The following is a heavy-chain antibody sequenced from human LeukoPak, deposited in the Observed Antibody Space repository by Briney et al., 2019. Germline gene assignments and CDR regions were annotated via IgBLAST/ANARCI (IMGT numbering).Heavy chain of an antibody. CDR3: ARVEMATIESNWYFDL. Sequence: GASVKVSCKASGYTFTSYYMHWVRQAPGQGLEWMGIINPSGGSTSYAQKFQGRVTMTRDTSISTAYMELSRLRSDDTAIYYCARVEMATIESNWYFDLWGRGTLVTVSS. CDR1: GYTFTSYY. D-gene: IGHD5-24*01. V-gene: IGHV1-46*01. CDR2: INPSGGST. J-gene: IGHJ2*01.